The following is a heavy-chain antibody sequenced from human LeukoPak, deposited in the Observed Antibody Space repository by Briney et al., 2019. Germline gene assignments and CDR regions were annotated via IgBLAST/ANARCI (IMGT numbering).Heavy chain of an antibody. CDR3: ARDSYQYCSSTSCYQMGYYYYGMDV. D-gene: IGHD2-2*01. Sequence: PGRSLRLSCAASGFTFSSYGMHWVRQAPGKGLEWVANIKQDGSEKYYVDSVKGRFTISRDNAKNSLYLQMNSLRAGDTAVYYCARDSYQYCSSTSCYQMGYYYYGMDVWGQGTTVTVSS. CDR2: IKQDGSEK. V-gene: IGHV3-7*01. J-gene: IGHJ6*02. CDR1: GFTFSSYG.